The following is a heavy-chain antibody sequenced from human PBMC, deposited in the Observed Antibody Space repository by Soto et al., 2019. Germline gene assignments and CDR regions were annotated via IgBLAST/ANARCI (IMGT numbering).Heavy chain of an antibody. Sequence: PSETRSLTCTVSGGSIGSYYWSWIRQPPGKGLEWIGHVYYSGTTNYNPSLESRVTISVDASKNQFSLRLSSVTAADTAVYYCARHYGYTYGPDYWGQGAQVTVSS. J-gene: IGHJ4*02. V-gene: IGHV4-59*01. CDR1: GGSIGSYY. CDR2: VYYSGTT. CDR3: ARHYGYTYGPDY. D-gene: IGHD5-18*01.